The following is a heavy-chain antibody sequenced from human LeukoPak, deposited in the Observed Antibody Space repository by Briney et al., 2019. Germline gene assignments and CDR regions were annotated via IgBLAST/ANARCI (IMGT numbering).Heavy chain of an antibody. D-gene: IGHD2-2*01. CDR3: ARGIDIVVVPAANEDAFDI. V-gene: IGHV1-18*01. CDR1: GYTFSSYG. Sequence: ASVKVSCKASGYTFSSYGISWVRQAPGQGLEWMGWISGYNGYTNYAQKLQGRVTMTTDTSTSTVYMELRSLRSDDTAVYYCARGIDIVVVPAANEDAFDIWGQGTMVTVSS. CDR2: ISGYNGYT. J-gene: IGHJ3*02.